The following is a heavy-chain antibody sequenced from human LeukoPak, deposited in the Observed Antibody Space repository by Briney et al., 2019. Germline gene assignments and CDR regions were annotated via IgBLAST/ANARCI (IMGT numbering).Heavy chain of an antibody. Sequence: ASVKVSCKASGYTFTGYYMHWVRQAPGQGLEWMGRINSNSGGTNYAQKFQGRVTMTRDTSISTAYMELSRLRSDDTAVYYCARDRVYGYYYDSSGYSVYAFDIWGQGTMVTVSS. V-gene: IGHV1-2*06. CDR3: ARDRVYGYYYDSSGYSVYAFDI. CDR2: INSNSGGT. D-gene: IGHD3-22*01. CDR1: GYTFTGYY. J-gene: IGHJ3*02.